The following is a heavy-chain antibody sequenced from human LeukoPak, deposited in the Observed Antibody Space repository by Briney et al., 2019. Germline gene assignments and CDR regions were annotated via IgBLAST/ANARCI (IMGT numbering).Heavy chain of an antibody. CDR1: GFTVSSNY. V-gene: IGHV3-53*01. J-gene: IGHJ5*02. D-gene: IGHD3-22*01. Sequence: QPGGALRLSCAASGFTVSSNYMSWVRQAPGKGLEWVSVIYSGGSTLHSDSVRCRFTIYRDNSKNTLYLQMNSLRAEDTAVYYCARGPYYYDSSGYYSNWFDPWGQGTLVTASS. CDR3: ARGPYYYDSSGYYSNWFDP. CDR2: IYSGGST.